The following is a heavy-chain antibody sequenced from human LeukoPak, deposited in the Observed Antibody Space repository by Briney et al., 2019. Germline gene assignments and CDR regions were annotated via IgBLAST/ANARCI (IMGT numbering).Heavy chain of an antibody. CDR3: ARSGGEPWRYYYYTDV. CDR2: INQDGSEK. J-gene: IGHJ6*03. D-gene: IGHD1-14*01. Sequence: GGSLRLSCAASGFTFSSYWMSWVRQAPGKGLEWVSNINQDGSEKYYADSVKGRFTISRDNSKNTLYLQMNSLRAEDTAVYYCARSGGEPWRYYYYTDVWGKGTTVTVSS. CDR1: GFTFSSYW. V-gene: IGHV3-7*01.